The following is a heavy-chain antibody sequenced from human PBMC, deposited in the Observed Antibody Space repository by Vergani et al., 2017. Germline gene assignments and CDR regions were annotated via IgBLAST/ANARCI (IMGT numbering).Heavy chain of an antibody. CDR2: IYYSGST. Sequence: VQLLESGGGLVQPGGSLRLSCAASGFTVSSNYMSWVRQAPGKGLEWIGSIYYSGSTYYNPSLKSRVTISVDTSKNQFSLKLSSVTAADTAVYYCAREGGCGTSCDRPFDYWGQGTLVTVSS. CDR1: GFTVSSNY. V-gene: IGHV4-39*07. CDR3: AREGGCGTSCDRPFDY. D-gene: IGHD2-2*01. J-gene: IGHJ4*02.